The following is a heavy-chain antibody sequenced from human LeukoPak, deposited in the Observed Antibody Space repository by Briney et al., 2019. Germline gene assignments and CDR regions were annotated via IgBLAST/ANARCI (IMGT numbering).Heavy chain of an antibody. J-gene: IGHJ4*02. CDR2: ISSSSSYI. Sequence: GGSLRLSCAASGFTFSSYSMNWVRQAPGKGLEWVSSISSSSSYIYYADSVKGRFTISRDNAKKSLYLQMNSLRADDTAVHYCARMIRETYYYDFGSDYWGQGTLVTVSS. CDR1: GFTFSSYS. CDR3: ARMIRETYYYDFGSDY. D-gene: IGHD3-22*01. V-gene: IGHV3-21*01.